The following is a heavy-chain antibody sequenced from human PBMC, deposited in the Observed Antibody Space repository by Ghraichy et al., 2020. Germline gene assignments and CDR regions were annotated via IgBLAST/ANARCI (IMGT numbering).Heavy chain of an antibody. CDR3: ARGGALGSFDY. V-gene: IGHV3-74*01. D-gene: IGHD3-10*02. CDR2: INNDGTNT. Sequence: LSLTCAASGFTFSDYWMNWVRQAPGKGPVWVSRINNDGTNTVDADFVKGRFTISRDNAKSMLYLQMNSLRDEDMAVYYCARGGALGSFDYWGQGTLVTVSS. CDR1: GFTFSDYW. J-gene: IGHJ4*02.